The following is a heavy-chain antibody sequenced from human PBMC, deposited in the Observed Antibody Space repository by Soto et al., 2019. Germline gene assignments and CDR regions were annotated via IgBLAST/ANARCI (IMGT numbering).Heavy chain of an antibody. Sequence: QVQLVQSGAEVKKPGASVRVSCQASGYPFTYYDINWVRQAAGQGLEWMGWMNPKSGNKGSAQRFTRRLTMTTNTSITTAYMELTSLTSEDAAVYYCASVHTATTYFDVWGRGTPVTVSS. J-gene: IGHJ2*01. V-gene: IGHV1-8*01. CDR2: MNPKSGNK. CDR3: ASVHTATTYFDV. CDR1: GYPFTYYD. D-gene: IGHD4-17*01.